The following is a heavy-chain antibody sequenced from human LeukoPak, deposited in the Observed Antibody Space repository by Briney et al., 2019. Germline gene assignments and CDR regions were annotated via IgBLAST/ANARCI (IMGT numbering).Heavy chain of an antibody. CDR2: IYYSGST. Sequence: SETLSLTCTVSGGSISSYYWSWIRQPPGKGLEWIGYIYYSGSTNYNPSPKSRVTISVDTSKNQFSLKLSSVTAADTAVYYCARDTVTTYYYYMDVWGKGTTVTVSS. V-gene: IGHV4-59*01. J-gene: IGHJ6*03. D-gene: IGHD4-11*01. CDR1: GGSISSYY. CDR3: ARDTVTTYYYYMDV.